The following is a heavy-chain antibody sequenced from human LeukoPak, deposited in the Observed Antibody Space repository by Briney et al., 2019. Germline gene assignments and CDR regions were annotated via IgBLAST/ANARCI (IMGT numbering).Heavy chain of an antibody. J-gene: IGHJ4*02. CDR2: ISSSSSYI. Sequence: GGSLRLSCAASGFTFSSYSMNWVRQAPAKGLEWVSSISSSSSYIYYADSVKGRFTISRDNAKNSLYLQMNSLRAEDTAVYYCARVGWSLPFFDYWGQGTLVTVSS. D-gene: IGHD2-15*01. V-gene: IGHV3-21*01. CDR1: GFTFSSYS. CDR3: ARVGWSLPFFDY.